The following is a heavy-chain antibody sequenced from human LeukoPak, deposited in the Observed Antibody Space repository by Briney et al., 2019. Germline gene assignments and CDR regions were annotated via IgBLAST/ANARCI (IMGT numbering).Heavy chain of an antibody. CDR2: FDPEDGET. Sequence: ASVKVSCTVSGYTLTELSMHWMRQAPGKGLEWMGGFDPEDGETIYAQKFQGRVTMTEDTSTDTAYMELSSLRSEDTAVYYCATVRGNYDAFDIWGQGTMVTVSS. V-gene: IGHV1-24*01. CDR3: ATVRGNYDAFDI. CDR1: GYTLTELS. D-gene: IGHD1-26*01. J-gene: IGHJ3*02.